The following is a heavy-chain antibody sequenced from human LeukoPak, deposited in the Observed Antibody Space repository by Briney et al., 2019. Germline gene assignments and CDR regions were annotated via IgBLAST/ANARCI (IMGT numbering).Heavy chain of an antibody. CDR1: GFTFSSYA. J-gene: IGHJ4*02. D-gene: IGHD4-23*01. CDR2: ISSSSSTT. V-gene: IGHV3-48*02. Sequence: PGGSLRLSCTASGFTFSSYAMSWVRQAPGKGLELVSYISSSSSTTYYADSVKGRFTISRDNAKNSLYLQMNSLRDEDTAVYYCARDPLNDYGANPGYWGQGTLVTVSS. CDR3: ARDPLNDYGANPGY.